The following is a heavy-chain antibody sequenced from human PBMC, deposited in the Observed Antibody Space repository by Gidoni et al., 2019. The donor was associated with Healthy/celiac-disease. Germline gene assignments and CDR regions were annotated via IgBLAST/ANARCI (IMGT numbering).Heavy chain of an antibody. CDR1: GYTFTSYG. Sequence: QVQLVQSGAEVKKPGASVKVSCKASGYTFTSYGISWVRQAPGQGLEWMGWISAYNGNTNYAQKLQGRVTMTTDTSTSTAYMELRSLRSDDTAVYYCARDYHNYYDSSGYSNFDYWGQGTLVTVSS. CDR3: ARDYHNYYDSSGYSNFDY. V-gene: IGHV1-18*04. J-gene: IGHJ4*02. CDR2: ISAYNGNT. D-gene: IGHD3-22*01.